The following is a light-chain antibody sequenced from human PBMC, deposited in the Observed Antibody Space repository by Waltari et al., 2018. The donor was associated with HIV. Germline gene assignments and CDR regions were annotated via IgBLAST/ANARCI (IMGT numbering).Light chain of an antibody. CDR3: SSYTSSSPVGV. Sequence: QSALTQPASVSGSPGPSITISCTGTSRYVGGYNYVSWYQQHPGRAPKLMIYEVSKRPSGVSNRFSGSKSGNTASLTISGLQAEDEADYYCSSYTSSSPVGVFGGGTKLTVL. CDR1: SRYVGGYNY. V-gene: IGLV2-14*01. J-gene: IGLJ2*01. CDR2: EVS.